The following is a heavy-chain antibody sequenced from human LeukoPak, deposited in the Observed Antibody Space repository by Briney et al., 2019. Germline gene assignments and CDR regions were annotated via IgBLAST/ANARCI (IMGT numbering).Heavy chain of an antibody. CDR1: GFTVGSRW. J-gene: IGHJ5*01. CDR2: IDSDGAST. CDR3: ARDRDIYDYVWGSYRSRNWFDS. D-gene: IGHD3-16*02. Sequence: PGGSLRLSCEASGFTVGSRWMHWVRQAPGKGLVWVSLIDSDGASTEYADSMKGRFTISRDNAKNKLYLKMNGQTADDTAVYFCARDRDIYDYVWGSYRSRNWFDSWGKGTLVTVSS. V-gene: IGHV3-74*03.